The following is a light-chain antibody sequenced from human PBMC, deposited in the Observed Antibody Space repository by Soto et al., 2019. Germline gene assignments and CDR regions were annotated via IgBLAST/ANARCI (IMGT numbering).Light chain of an antibody. Sequence: DIHMTQSPSGLFASLVDRVTITCRASQSISSYLSWYQQKPGKAPKLLINVASTLQSGVPSRFSGSGSGTEFTLTISRLPPDDFATYFCHSRAFGQGTRLEIK. J-gene: IGKJ5*01. CDR2: VAS. CDR1: QSISSY. V-gene: IGKV1-39*02. CDR3: HSRA.